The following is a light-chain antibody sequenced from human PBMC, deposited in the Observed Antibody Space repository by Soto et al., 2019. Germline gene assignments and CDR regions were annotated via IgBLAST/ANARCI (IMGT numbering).Light chain of an antibody. CDR3: QQYGSSPYT. Sequence: EIVLTQSPGTLSLSPGKRATLSCRASQSVSSSYLAWYQQKPGQAPRLLISGASSRATGIPDRFSGSGSGTDFTLTISILEPEDFAVYYCQQYGSSPYTFGQGTKLEI. CDR1: QSVSSSY. V-gene: IGKV3-20*01. CDR2: GAS. J-gene: IGKJ2*01.